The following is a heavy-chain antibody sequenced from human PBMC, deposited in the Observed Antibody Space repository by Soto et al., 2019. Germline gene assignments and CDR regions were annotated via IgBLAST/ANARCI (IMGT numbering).Heavy chain of an antibody. CDR3: ARGRGYSYGPYYFDY. D-gene: IGHD5-18*01. J-gene: IGHJ4*02. CDR1: GGSLNSQGHY. Sequence: SETLPLTLTVSGGSLNSQGHYWCWFNQLPGKGLEWIGDIYYSGTTYHNPSLRSRLTISGDASKNQFSLKLSSVTAADTALYYCARGRGYSYGPYYFDYWGQGTLVTVS. V-gene: IGHV4-31*02. CDR2: IYYSGTT.